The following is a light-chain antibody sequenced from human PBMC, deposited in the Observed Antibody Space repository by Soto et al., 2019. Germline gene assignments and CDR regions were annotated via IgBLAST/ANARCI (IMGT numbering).Light chain of an antibody. V-gene: IGKV1-5*01. CDR2: DAS. CDR3: QQYESYPYS. Sequence: IQMTQSPSTVSASVGDRVTITCRASQSISSSLAWYQQKPGKAHKVLIYDASSLDSGVPSRFSGSGYGTEFTLTVSSLQPSDFATYSCQQYESYPYSFGQGTKLEIK. J-gene: IGKJ2*01. CDR1: QSISSS.